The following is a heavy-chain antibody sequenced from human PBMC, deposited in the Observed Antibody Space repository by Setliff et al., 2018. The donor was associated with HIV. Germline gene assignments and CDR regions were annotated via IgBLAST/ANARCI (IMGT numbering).Heavy chain of an antibody. J-gene: IGHJ4*02. CDR2: VYPPDSET. V-gene: IGHV5-51*01. CDR1: GYSFVSYW. CDR3: VRHITNPRWAYFDY. Sequence: GESLKLSCQGFGYSFVSYWIGWVRHRPGKGLEWMAIVYPPDSETVYSPSFQGQVTISVDNSISTTFLQWSSLRASDTAIYFCVRHITNPRWAYFDYWGQGTPVTVSS. D-gene: IGHD1-20*01.